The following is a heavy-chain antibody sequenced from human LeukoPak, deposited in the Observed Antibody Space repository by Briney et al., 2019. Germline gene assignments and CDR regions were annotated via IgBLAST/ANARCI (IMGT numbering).Heavy chain of an antibody. Sequence: SGGSLRLSCAASGFTFSNYWMSWVRQAPGKGLEWVANIKQDGGEKYCVDSVKGRFTISRDNAKNSLYLQMNSLRAEDTAVYYCARDVFFDYWGQGTLVTVSS. D-gene: IGHD5/OR15-5a*01. J-gene: IGHJ4*02. CDR3: ARDVFFDY. CDR1: GFTFSNYW. CDR2: IKQDGGEK. V-gene: IGHV3-7*05.